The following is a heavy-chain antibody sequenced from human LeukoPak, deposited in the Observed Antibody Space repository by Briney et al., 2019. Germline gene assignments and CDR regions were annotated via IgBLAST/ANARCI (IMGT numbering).Heavy chain of an antibody. CDR3: AKDGLDIVVVVARITRYYGMDV. V-gene: IGHV3-30*02. Sequence: GGSLRLSCAAPGFTLTSYGIHSARQAPGKGLGSVAFIRYDGSNKYYADSVKGRFTISRDNSKNTLYLQMNSLRAEDTAVYYCAKDGLDIVVVVARITRYYGMDVWGQGTTVTVSS. CDR1: GFTLTSYG. J-gene: IGHJ6*02. D-gene: IGHD2-15*01. CDR2: IRYDGSNK.